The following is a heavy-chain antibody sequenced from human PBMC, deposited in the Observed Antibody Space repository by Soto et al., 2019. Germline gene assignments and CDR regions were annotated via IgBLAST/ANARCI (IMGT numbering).Heavy chain of an antibody. Sequence: QVQLQESGPGLVKPSQTLSLTCTVSGGSISSGDYYWSWIRQPPGKGLEWIGYIYYSGSTYYNPSLKSRVTISVDTSKNQFSLKLSSVTAADTAVYYCARGGRPTYYYDSSGPSGLDVWGQGTTVTVSS. CDR1: GGSISSGDYY. V-gene: IGHV4-30-4*01. J-gene: IGHJ6*02. D-gene: IGHD3-22*01. CDR3: ARGGRPTYYYDSSGPSGLDV. CDR2: IYYSGST.